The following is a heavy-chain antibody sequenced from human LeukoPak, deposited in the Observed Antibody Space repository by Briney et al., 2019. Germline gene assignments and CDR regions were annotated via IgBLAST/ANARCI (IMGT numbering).Heavy chain of an antibody. V-gene: IGHV5-51*01. D-gene: IGHD6-13*01. Sequence: GESLKISCKGSGYSFTSYWIGWVRQMPGKGLEWMGIIYPGDSDTRYSPSFQGQVTISADKSISTAYLQWSSLKASDTAMYYCARSMYSSSWPDYYYYMDVWGKGTTVTVSS. CDR2: IYPGDSDT. CDR1: GYSFTSYW. J-gene: IGHJ6*03. CDR3: ARSMYSSSWPDYYYYMDV.